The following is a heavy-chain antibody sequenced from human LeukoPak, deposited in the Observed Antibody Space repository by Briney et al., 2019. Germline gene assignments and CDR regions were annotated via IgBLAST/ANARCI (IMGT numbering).Heavy chain of an antibody. J-gene: IGHJ5*02. Sequence: SETLSLTCAVYGGSFSGYYWSWIRQPPGKGLEWTGEINHSGSTNYNPSLKSRVTISVDTSKNQFSLKLSSVTAADTAVYYCARVVVAATFWFDPWGQGTLVTVSS. CDR2: INHSGST. D-gene: IGHD2-15*01. V-gene: IGHV4-34*01. CDR1: GGSFSGYY. CDR3: ARVVVAATFWFDP.